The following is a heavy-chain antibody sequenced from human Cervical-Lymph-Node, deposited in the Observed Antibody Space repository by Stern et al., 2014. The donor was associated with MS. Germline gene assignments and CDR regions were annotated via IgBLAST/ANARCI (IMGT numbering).Heavy chain of an antibody. CDR1: GFNSNRFS. CDR3: AILRGHTFGYDAFDI. V-gene: IGHV3-30*01. Sequence: QVQLVQSGGGVVQPGKSLRLSCVASGFNSNRFSMHWVRQAPGKGLEWVAVISYDGSKEYHADSVKGRFTISRDNSKNTLYLQMNSLRAEDTAVYFCAILRGHTFGYDAFDIWGQGTMVTVSS. J-gene: IGHJ3*02. D-gene: IGHD5-18*01. CDR2: ISYDGSKE.